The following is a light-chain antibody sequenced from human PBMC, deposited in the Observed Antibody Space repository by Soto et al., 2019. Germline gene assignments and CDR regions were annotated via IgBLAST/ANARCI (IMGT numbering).Light chain of an antibody. CDR3: AAWDDSLSGV. CDR1: SSNIGSNY. J-gene: IGLJ3*02. CDR2: RNN. V-gene: IGLV1-47*01. Sequence: QSVLTQPPSASGTPGQRVTISCSGSSSNIGSNYVYWYQQLPGTAPKLLIYRNNQRPSGVPDRFSGSNSGTSAARAISGLRSADEADYYCAAWDDSLSGVFGGGTKLTVL.